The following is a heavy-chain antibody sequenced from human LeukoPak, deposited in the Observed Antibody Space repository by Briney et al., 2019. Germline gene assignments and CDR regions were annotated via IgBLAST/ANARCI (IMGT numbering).Heavy chain of an antibody. CDR3: ASASYGMYYFDY. D-gene: IGHD5-18*01. CDR2: IYHSGST. J-gene: IGHJ4*02. V-gene: IGHV4-59*02. Sequence: SETLSLTCTVSGGSVSNYYWSWIRQPPGQGLGWIGYIYHSGSTNYNPSLKSRVTISVDTSKNQFSLKLSSVTAADTAVYYCASASYGMYYFDYWGQGTLVTVSS. CDR1: GGSVSNYY.